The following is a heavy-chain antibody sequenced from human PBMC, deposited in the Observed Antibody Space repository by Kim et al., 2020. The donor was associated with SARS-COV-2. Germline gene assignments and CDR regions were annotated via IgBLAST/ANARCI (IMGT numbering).Heavy chain of an antibody. D-gene: IGHD3-10*01. J-gene: IGHJ3*02. CDR3: AKDPFSYYGSGSLHAFDI. V-gene: IGHV3-23*03. CDR2: IYSGGSST. Sequence: GGSLRLSCAASVFTFSSYAMSWVRQAPGKGLEWVSVIYSGGSSTYYADSVKGRFTISRDNSKNTLYLQMNSLRAEDTAVYYCAKDPFSYYGSGSLHAFDIWGQGTMVTVSS. CDR1: VFTFSSYA.